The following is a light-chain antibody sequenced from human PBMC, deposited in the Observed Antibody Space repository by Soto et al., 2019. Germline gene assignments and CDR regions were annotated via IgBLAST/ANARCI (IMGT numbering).Light chain of an antibody. J-gene: IGKJ1*01. V-gene: IGKV3-20*01. Sequence: EIVLTQSPGSLSLSPGQRATLSCRASQSVDTTFFAWYQKKPGQAPSLLIYGASKRATGIPDRFSGSGSGTDFTLIISRQECEDCAVYYCQQYMRAVTFGQGTKVEIK. CDR1: QSVDTTF. CDR3: QQYMRAVT. CDR2: GAS.